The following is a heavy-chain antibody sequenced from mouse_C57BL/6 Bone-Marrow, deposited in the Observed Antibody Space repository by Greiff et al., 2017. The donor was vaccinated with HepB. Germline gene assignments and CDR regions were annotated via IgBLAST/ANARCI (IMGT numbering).Heavy chain of an antibody. V-gene: IGHV2-5*01. CDR1: GFSLTSYG. CDR2: IWRGGST. Sequence: VQLQQSGPGLVQPSQSLSITCTVSGFSLTSYGLHWVRQSPGKGLEWLGVIWRGGSTDYNAAFMSRLSITKDNSKSQFFFKMNSLQADDTAIYYCAKKGGYDYGFAYWGQGTLVTVSA. J-gene: IGHJ3*01. D-gene: IGHD2-4*01. CDR3: AKKGGYDYGFAY.